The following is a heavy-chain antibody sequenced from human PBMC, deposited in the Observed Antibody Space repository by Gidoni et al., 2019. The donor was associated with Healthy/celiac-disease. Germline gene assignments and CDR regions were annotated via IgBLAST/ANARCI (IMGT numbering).Heavy chain of an antibody. CDR1: GYSISSGYY. V-gene: IGHV4-38-2*02. D-gene: IGHD3-22*01. CDR2: IYHSGSP. CDR3: ARISSSGYYQIDY. Sequence: QVQLQESGPGLVKPSETLSLTCTVSGYSISSGYYWGWIRQPPGKGLEWIVSIYHSGSPYYNPSLKSRVTISVDTSKNQFSLKLSSVTAAYTAVYYCARISSSGYYQIDYWGQGTLVTVSS. J-gene: IGHJ4*02.